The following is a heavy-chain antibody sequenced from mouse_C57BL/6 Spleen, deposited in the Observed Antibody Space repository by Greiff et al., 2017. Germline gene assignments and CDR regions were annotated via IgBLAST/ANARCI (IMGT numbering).Heavy chain of an antibody. CDR2: INYDGSST. J-gene: IGHJ2*01. V-gene: IGHV5-16*01. D-gene: IGHD1-1*01. CDR3: ARADYGNSYAY. CDR1: GFTFSDYY. Sequence: EVKLQESEGGLVQPGSSMKLSCTASGFTFSDYYMDWVRQVPEKGLEWVANINYDGSSTDYLDTLKSRFTISRDNAKNILYLQMSSLKSEDTATYYCARADYGNSYAYWGQGTTLTVSS.